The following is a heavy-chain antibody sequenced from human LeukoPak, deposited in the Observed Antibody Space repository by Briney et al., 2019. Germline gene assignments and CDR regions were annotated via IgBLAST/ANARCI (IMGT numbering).Heavy chain of an antibody. J-gene: IGHJ4*02. V-gene: IGHV4-59*08. CDR2: IYYSGST. Sequence: SETLSLTCTVSGGSISSYYWSWIRQPPGKGLEWIGYIYYSGSTNYNPSLKSRVTISVDTSKNQFSLKLSSVTAADTAVYYCASSGVLWFGELSGFDYWGQGTLVTVSS. CDR1: GGSISSYY. CDR3: ASSGVLWFGELSGFDY. D-gene: IGHD3-10*01.